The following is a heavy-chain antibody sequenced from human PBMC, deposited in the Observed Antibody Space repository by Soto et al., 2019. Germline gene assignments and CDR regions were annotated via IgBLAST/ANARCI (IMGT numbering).Heavy chain of an antibody. CDR2: IIPIIGII. J-gene: IGHJ5*02. D-gene: IGHD4-4*01. Sequence: QVQLVQSGAEVKKPGSSVKVSCKASGGTFSTYTITWVRQAPGQGLEWMGRIIPIIGIINYAQKFQGRVTISADKFTGTAYMELTGRRSDDTAVYYCAGDPDSHYNDSHASSYPWGQGTLVTVSS. V-gene: IGHV1-69*08. CDR1: GGTFSTYT. CDR3: AGDPDSHYNDSHASSYP.